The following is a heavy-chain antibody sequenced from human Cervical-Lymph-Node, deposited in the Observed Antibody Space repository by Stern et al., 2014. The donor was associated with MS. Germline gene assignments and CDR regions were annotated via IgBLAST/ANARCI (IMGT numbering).Heavy chain of an antibody. V-gene: IGHV1-69*18. D-gene: IGHD1-1*01. CDR3: AKDQQLQRLSGMDV. Sequence: VQLVESGTEVKKPGSSVRVSCKASGAPFSSNTISWVRQAPGKGLEWMGNIMPIFATTTYAEKFQDRVTITADDSTATGYMELTSLRSEDTAVYYCAKDQQLQRLSGMDVWGQGTTVAVSS. CDR1: GAPFSSNT. J-gene: IGHJ6*02. CDR2: IMPIFATT.